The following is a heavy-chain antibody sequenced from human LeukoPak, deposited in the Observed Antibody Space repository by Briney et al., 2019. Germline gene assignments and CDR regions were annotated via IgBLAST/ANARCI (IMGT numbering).Heavy chain of an antibody. CDR1: GGSFSGYY. J-gene: IGHJ4*02. V-gene: IGHV4-34*01. CDR2: INHSGST. CDR3: AKRNYGDVDY. D-gene: IGHD4-17*01. Sequence: KPSETLSLTCAVYGGSFSGYYWSWIRQPPGKGLGWIGEINHSGSTNYNPSLKSRVTISVDTSKNQFSLKLSSVTAADTAVYYCAKRNYGDVDYWGQGTLVTVSS.